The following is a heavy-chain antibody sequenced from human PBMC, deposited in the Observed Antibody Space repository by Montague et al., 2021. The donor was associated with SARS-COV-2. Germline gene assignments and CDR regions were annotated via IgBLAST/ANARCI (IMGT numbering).Heavy chain of an antibody. D-gene: IGHD1-26*01. CDR1: GDSVSHDF. CDR3: VRDPAPNGSGTFYDY. V-gene: IGHV4-59*02. J-gene: IGHJ4*02. Sequence: SETLSLICTVSGDSVSHDFWTWIRQPPGKGLEWIGYVYYSRSSSYNPSLRGRVSIAVDTSKNQFSLRLSTVTAADTAIYYCVRDPAPNGSGTFYDYWGQGTLVAVSS. CDR2: VYYSRSS.